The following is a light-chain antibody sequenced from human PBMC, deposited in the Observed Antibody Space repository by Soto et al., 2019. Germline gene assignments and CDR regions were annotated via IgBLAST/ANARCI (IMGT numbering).Light chain of an antibody. Sequence: EIVLTQSPGTLSLSPGERATLSCRASQGFSSTSLAWYQQKPGQAPRLLIYGASSRATSIPDRFSGSGSGTDFTLTISRLEPEDFAVYYCQQYGSSPRTFGQGTKWIS. CDR2: GAS. CDR1: QGFSSTS. V-gene: IGKV3-20*01. CDR3: QQYGSSPRT. J-gene: IGKJ1*01.